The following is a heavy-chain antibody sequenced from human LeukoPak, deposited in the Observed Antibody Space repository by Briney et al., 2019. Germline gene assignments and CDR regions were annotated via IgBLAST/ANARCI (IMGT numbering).Heavy chain of an antibody. J-gene: IGHJ5*02. CDR1: GYSFTSYW. CDR3: ARHSSYSSSPNWFDP. V-gene: IGHV5-51*01. D-gene: IGHD6-13*01. Sequence: GESLKISCKGSGYSFTSYWIGWVRQMPGKGLEWMGIIYPGDSDTRYSPSFQGQVTISADKSISTAYLQWSSLKASDTAMYYCARHSSYSSSPNWFDPWGQGILVTVSS. CDR2: IYPGDSDT.